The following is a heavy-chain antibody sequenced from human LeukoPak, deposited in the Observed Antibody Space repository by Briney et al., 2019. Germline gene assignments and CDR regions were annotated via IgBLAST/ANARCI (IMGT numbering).Heavy chain of an antibody. CDR2: MNRDGSEK. CDR3: ARGIEEWLYLYY. Sequence: GGSLRLSCAASGLSSAPYWMPWFRQAPGKGLEYVATMNRDGSEKYYVDSEKGRFTISRDNSKNSLYLQMDSLRAEDTAVYYCARGIEEWLYLYYWGQGALVTVAS. J-gene: IGHJ4*02. CDR1: GLSSAPYW. V-gene: IGHV3-7*05. D-gene: IGHD3-3*01.